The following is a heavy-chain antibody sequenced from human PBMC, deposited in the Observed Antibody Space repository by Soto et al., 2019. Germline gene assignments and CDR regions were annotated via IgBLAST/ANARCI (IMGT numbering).Heavy chain of an antibody. J-gene: IGHJ4*02. CDR1: GFSLSTSGVG. CDR3: AHSRYSSSWHPGDFDY. CDR2: IYWDDDK. D-gene: IGHD6-13*01. Sequence: QITLKESGPTXVKPTQTLTLTCTFSGFSLSTSGVGVGWIRQPPGKXLEWLALIYWDDDKRYSPSLKSRLTITKDTSKNQVVLTMTNMDPVDTATYYCAHSRYSSSWHPGDFDYWGQGTLVTVSS. V-gene: IGHV2-5*02.